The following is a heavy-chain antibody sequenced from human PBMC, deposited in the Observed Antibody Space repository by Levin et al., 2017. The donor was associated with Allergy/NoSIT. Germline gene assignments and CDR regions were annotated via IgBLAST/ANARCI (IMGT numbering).Heavy chain of an antibody. CDR1: GYTFTGYY. V-gene: IGHV1-2*02. Sequence: GGSLRLSCKASGYTFTGYYMHWVRQAPGQGLEWMGWINPNSGGTNYAQKFQGRVTMTRDTSISTAYMELGRLPSDDSAGYYCAREPPYDSSGSPVVNSVWFDFWGQGTLVTVSS. D-gene: IGHD3-22*01. CDR3: AREPPYDSSGSPVVNSVWFDF. J-gene: IGHJ4*02. CDR2: INPNSGGT.